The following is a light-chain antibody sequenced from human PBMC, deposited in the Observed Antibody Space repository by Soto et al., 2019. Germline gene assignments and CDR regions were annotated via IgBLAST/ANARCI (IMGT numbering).Light chain of an antibody. J-gene: IGLJ1*01. CDR2: EDT. CDR1: SSDVGNYNL. Sequence: QSALTQPASVSGSAGQSITISCTGTSSDVGNYNLVSWYLHHPGKAPKLLIYEDTKRPSGVSNRFSGSRSGNTASLTVSGLQAEDETDYYRCSYAGSSSYVFGTGTKLTVL. CDR3: CSYAGSSSYV. V-gene: IGLV2-23*01.